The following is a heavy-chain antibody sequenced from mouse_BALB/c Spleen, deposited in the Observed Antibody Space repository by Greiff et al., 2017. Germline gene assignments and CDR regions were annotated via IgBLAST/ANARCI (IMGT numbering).Heavy chain of an antibody. CDR3: ARRDDYSWFAY. Sequence: EVQLVESGGDLVKPGGSLKLSCAASGFTFSSYGMSWVRQTPDKRLEWVATISSGGSYTYYPDSVKGRFTISRDNAKNTLYLQMSSLKSEDTAMYYCARRDDYSWFAYWGQGTLVTVSA. CDR1: GFTFSSYG. D-gene: IGHD2-4*01. J-gene: IGHJ3*01. CDR2: ISSGGSYT. V-gene: IGHV5-6*01.